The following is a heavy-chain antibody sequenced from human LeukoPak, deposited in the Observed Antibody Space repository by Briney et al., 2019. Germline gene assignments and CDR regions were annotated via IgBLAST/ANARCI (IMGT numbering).Heavy chain of an antibody. CDR1: GFTFSSYA. CDR3: AKRRGYSYGYAYYYYYMDV. V-gene: IGHV3-23*01. D-gene: IGHD5-18*01. J-gene: IGHJ6*03. Sequence: GGSLRLSCAASGFTFSSYAMSWVRQAPGKGLEWVSAISGSGGSTYYADSVKGRFTISRDNSKNTLYLQMNSLRAEDTAVYYCAKRRGYSYGYAYYYYYMDVWGKGTTVTVSS. CDR2: ISGSGGST.